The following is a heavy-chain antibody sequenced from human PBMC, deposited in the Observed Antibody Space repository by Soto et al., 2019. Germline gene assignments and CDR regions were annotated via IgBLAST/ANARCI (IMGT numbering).Heavy chain of an antibody. V-gene: IGHV3-11*05. Sequence: QVQLVESGGGLVKPGGSLRLSCAASGFTFSDYYMSWIRQAPGKGLEWVSYISSSSSYTNYADSVKCRFTISRDNAKNSLYLQMNSLRAEDTAVYYCASPVLWFGDDGWGQGTLVTVSS. CDR2: ISSSSSYT. J-gene: IGHJ4*02. D-gene: IGHD3-10*01. CDR1: GFTFSDYY. CDR3: ASPVLWFGDDG.